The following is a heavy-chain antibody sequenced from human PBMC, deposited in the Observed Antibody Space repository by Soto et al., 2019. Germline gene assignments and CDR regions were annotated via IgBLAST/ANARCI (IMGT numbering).Heavy chain of an antibody. Sequence: GGSLRLSCAASGFTLSSYWMHWVRQAPGKGLEWVSGISWDSGSIDYADSVRGRFTISRDNARNSLYLRMSSLRPEDTALYYCAKDAAYYFDYWGQGTLVTVSS. CDR1: GFTLSSYW. CDR2: ISWDSGSI. CDR3: AKDAAYYFDY. V-gene: IGHV3-9*01. D-gene: IGHD6-25*01. J-gene: IGHJ4*02.